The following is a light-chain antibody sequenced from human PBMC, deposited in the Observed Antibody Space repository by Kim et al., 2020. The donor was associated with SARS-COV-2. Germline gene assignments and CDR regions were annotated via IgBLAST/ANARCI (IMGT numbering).Light chain of an antibody. CDR1: LSISRY. Sequence: DIQLTQSPSSLSASVGDRVTITCRASLSISRYLNWYQQKPGEAPKLLIYAASSLHTGVPARFSGSGSGTDFTLTIVSLQPEDFAVYHCQQTYSPPHTFGQGTSLEI. CDR2: AAS. CDR3: QQTYSPPHT. V-gene: IGKV1-39*01. J-gene: IGKJ2*01.